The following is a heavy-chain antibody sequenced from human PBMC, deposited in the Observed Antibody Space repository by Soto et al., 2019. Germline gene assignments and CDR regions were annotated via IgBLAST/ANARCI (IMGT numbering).Heavy chain of an antibody. CDR2: MNPNSGNT. Sequence: GASVKVSCKASGYTFTSYDINWVRQATGQGLEWMGWMNPNSGNTGYAQKFQGRVTMTRNTSISTAYMELSSLRSEDTAVYYCARGPPPVRAAAGTGLDYYMDVWGKGTTVTVSS. J-gene: IGHJ6*03. D-gene: IGHD6-13*01. CDR1: GYTFTSYD. CDR3: ARGPPPVRAAAGTGLDYYMDV. V-gene: IGHV1-8*01.